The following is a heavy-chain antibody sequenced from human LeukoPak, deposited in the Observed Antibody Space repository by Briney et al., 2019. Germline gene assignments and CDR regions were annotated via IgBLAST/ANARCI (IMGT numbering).Heavy chain of an antibody. V-gene: IGHV3-20*04. CDR1: GFTFADYG. CDR3: ARGFRNGPFDC. CDR2: INRNGGST. Sequence: GGSLRLSCEASGFTFADYGMSWVRPPPGEGLEWGSGINRNGGSTDYADSVKGRFTISRDNAKNSHFLQMNSLRVEDTALYYCARGFRNGPFDCWGQGTLVTVSS. D-gene: IGHD2-8*01. J-gene: IGHJ4*02.